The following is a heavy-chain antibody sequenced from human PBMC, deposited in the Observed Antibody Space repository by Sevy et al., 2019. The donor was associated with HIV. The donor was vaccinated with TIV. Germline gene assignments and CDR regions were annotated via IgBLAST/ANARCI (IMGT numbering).Heavy chain of an antibody. CDR1: NGSISGYF. CDR3: ARDVYIDRSVGVDP. V-gene: IGHV4-59*01. Sequence: SETLSLTCIVSNGSISGYFWSWIRQPPGKGLEWIGYISDTGSTNYNPSLKSRVTISVDTSKNQFSLRLSSVTAADTAVYYCARDVYIDRSVGVDPWGQGTLVTVSS. D-gene: IGHD3-9*01. CDR2: ISDTGST. J-gene: IGHJ5*02.